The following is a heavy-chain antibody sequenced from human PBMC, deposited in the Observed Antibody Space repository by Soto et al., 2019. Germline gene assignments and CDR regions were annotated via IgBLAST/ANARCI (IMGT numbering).Heavy chain of an antibody. CDR3: ARGQGGMVRGLIITFQD. CDR1: GGSFSGYY. Sequence: SETLSLTCAVYGGSFSGYYWSWIRQPPGKGLEWIGEINHSGSTNYNPSLKSRVTISVDTSKNQFSLKLSSVTAADTAVYYCARGQGGMVRGLIITFQDWRQGTLVTVSS. D-gene: IGHD3-10*01. CDR2: INHSGST. V-gene: IGHV4-34*01. J-gene: IGHJ4*02.